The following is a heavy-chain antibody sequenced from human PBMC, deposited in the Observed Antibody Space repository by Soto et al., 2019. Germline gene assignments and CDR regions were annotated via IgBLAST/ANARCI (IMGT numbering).Heavy chain of an antibody. D-gene: IGHD3-22*01. Sequence: PGGSLRLSCAASGFTFSSYWMSWVRQAPGKGLEWVAVIWYDGSNKYYADSVKGRFTISRDNSKNTLYLQMNSLRAEDTAVYYCARDDYDITSDAFDIWGQGTMVTVSS. CDR3: ARDDYDITSDAFDI. CDR2: IWYDGSNK. J-gene: IGHJ3*02. CDR1: GFTFSSYW. V-gene: IGHV3-33*08.